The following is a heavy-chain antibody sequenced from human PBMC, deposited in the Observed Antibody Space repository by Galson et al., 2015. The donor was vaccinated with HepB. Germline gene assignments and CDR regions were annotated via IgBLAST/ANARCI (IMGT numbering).Heavy chain of an antibody. J-gene: IGHJ4*02. CDR1: GFSFSSYS. D-gene: IGHD1-26*01. V-gene: IGHV3-21*01. CDR2: ISSSYI. Sequence: SLRLSCAASGFSFSSYSMNWVRQAPGKGLEWVSSISSSYIYYADSVKGRFTISRDNAKNSLYLQMNSLRAEDTAVYYCARARSGSYYPFDYWGQGTLVTVSS. CDR3: ARARSGSYYPFDY.